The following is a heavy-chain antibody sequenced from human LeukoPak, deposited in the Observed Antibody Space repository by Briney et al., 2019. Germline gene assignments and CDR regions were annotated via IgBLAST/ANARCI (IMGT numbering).Heavy chain of an antibody. Sequence: ASVKVSCKASGYTFTGYYMHWVRQAPGQGLEWMGWINPNSGGTNYAQKFQGRVTMTRDTSISTAYMELSRLRSGDTAVYYCARDLSPVLLWFGELFGSNWFDPWGQGTLVTVSS. V-gene: IGHV1-2*02. CDR1: GYTFTGYY. CDR3: ARDLSPVLLWFGELFGSNWFDP. D-gene: IGHD3-10*01. CDR2: INPNSGGT. J-gene: IGHJ5*02.